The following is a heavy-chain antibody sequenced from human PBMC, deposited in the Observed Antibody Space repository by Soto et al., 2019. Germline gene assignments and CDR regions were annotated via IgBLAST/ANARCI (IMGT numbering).Heavy chain of an antibody. D-gene: IGHD1-26*01. Sequence: QVQLVESGGGVVQPGRSLRLSCAASGFTFNSYAIHWVRQAPGKGLEWLALISYDSTKIFYSDSVKGRFTISRDNAKSTLYLHMNSLRAEDTAVYHCARKRSNWHAYYFHYEMDVWGQGTTVIVS. CDR2: ISYDSTKI. J-gene: IGHJ6*02. V-gene: IGHV3-30-3*01. CDR1: GFTFNSYA. CDR3: ARKRSNWHAYYFHYEMDV.